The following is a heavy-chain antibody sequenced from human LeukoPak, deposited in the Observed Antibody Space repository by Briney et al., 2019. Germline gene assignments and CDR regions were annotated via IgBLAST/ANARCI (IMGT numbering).Heavy chain of an antibody. J-gene: IGHJ6*03. CDR2: ISSDGSST. Sequence: GGSLRLSCAASGFTFSSYWMHWVRQVPGKGLVWVSRISSDGSSTTYADSARGRFTISRDNAMNMLYLQMSSLRAEDTAVYYCTRFSMARGLKDYMDVWGEGTTVTVSS. CDR1: GFTFSSYW. V-gene: IGHV3-74*01. D-gene: IGHD3-10*01. CDR3: TRFSMARGLKDYMDV.